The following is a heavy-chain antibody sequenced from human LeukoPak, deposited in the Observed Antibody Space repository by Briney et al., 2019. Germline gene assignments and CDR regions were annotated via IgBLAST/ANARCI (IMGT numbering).Heavy chain of an antibody. CDR2: IVVGSGNT. J-gene: IGHJ4*02. Sequence: AASVKVSCKASGFTFTSSAMQWVRQARGQRLEWIGWIVVGSGNTNYAQKFQERVTITRDMSTSTAYMELSSLRSEDTAVYYCAASCGSSRSKFLNPDYWGQGTLVTVSS. V-gene: IGHV1-58*02. CDR3: AASCGSSRSKFLNPDY. CDR1: GFTFTSSA. D-gene: IGHD1-26*01.